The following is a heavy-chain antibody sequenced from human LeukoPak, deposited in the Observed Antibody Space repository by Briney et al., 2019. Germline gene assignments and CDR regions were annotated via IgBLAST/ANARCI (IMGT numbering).Heavy chain of an antibody. D-gene: IGHD1-26*01. CDR1: GFTFSSYA. J-gene: IGHJ4*02. V-gene: IGHV3-23*01. Sequence: PGGSLRLSCAASGFTFSSYAMSWVRQAPGKGLEWVSAISGSGGSTYYADSVKGRFTISRDNSKNTLYLQMTSLRAEDTAVYYCAKELHPPLGATTTLAYWGQGTLVTVSS. CDR3: AKELHPPLGATTTLAY. CDR2: ISGSGGST.